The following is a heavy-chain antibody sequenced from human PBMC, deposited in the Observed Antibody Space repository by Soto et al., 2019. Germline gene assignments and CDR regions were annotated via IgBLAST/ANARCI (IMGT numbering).Heavy chain of an antibody. V-gene: IGHV1-18*04. CDR1: AYTFISYG. CDR2: ISAYNGNT. J-gene: IGHJ4*02. CDR3: ARDDPIVGGTKVDY. Sequence: ASVKVSCKTSAYTFISYGISWVRQAPGQGLEWMGWISAYNGNTNYAQKFQGRVTMTTDTSTSTAYMELRILRSDDTAVYYCARDDPIVGGTKVDYWGQGTLVPVSS. D-gene: IGHD1-26*01.